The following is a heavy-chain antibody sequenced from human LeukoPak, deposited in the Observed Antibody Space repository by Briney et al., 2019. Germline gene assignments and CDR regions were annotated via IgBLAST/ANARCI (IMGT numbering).Heavy chain of an antibody. CDR2: ISYDGSIE. J-gene: IGHJ4*02. Sequence: GGSLRLSCAASGFTFTKYGMHWVRQAPGKGPEWVAVISYDGSIEYYGDSVKGRFTISRDNSKNTLYLQMNSLRAEDTAVYYCAKDPYPHDYGDYFDYWGQGTLVTVSS. CDR1: GFTFTKYG. D-gene: IGHD4-17*01. CDR3: AKDPYPHDYGDYFDY. V-gene: IGHV3-30*18.